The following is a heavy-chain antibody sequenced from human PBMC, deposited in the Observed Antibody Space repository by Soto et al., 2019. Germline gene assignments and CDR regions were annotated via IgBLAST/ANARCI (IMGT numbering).Heavy chain of an antibody. Sequence: RLSCAASGFTFSSYAMSWVRQAPGKGLEWVSAISGSGGSTYYADSVKGRFTISRDNSKNTLYLQMNSLRAEDTAVYYCAKWRYSGTVYYCYGMDVWGQGTTVTVSS. CDR1: GFTFSSYA. V-gene: IGHV3-23*01. CDR3: AKWRYSGTVYYCYGMDV. D-gene: IGHD1-26*01. CDR2: ISGSGGST. J-gene: IGHJ6*02.